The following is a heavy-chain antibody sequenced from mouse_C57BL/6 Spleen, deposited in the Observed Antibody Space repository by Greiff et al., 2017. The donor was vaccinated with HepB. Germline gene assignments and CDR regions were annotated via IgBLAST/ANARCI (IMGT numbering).Heavy chain of an antibody. Sequence: EVMLVESGGDLVKPGGSLKLSCAASGFTFSSYGMSWVRQTPDKRLEWVATISSGGSYTYYPDSVKGRFTISRDNAKNTLYLQMSSLKSEDTAMYYCARRGELGRWDYWGQGTTLTVSS. D-gene: IGHD4-1*01. CDR2: ISSGGSYT. J-gene: IGHJ2*01. V-gene: IGHV5-6*02. CDR1: GFTFSSYG. CDR3: ARRGELGRWDY.